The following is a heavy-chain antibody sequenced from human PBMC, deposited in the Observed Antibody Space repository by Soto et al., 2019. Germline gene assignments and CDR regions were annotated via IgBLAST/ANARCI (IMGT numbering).Heavy chain of an antibody. J-gene: IGHJ4*02. V-gene: IGHV4-34*01. CDR3: ARPLTSVTTSLAY. D-gene: IGHD4-17*01. Sequence: PSETLSLTCTVSGGSISSYYWSWIRQSPGQGLEWIGEINHSGTTNYNPSLKSRLTMSVDTSKNQFSLKLNSVTAADTAVYYCARPLTSVTTSLAYWGQGTLVTVSS. CDR2: INHSGTT. CDR1: GGSISSYY.